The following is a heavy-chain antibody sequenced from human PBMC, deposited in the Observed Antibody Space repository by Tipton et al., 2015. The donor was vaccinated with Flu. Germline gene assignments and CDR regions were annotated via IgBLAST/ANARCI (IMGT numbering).Heavy chain of an antibody. Sequence: QLVQSGGGVVQPGGSLRLSCAPSGFTFSGYGMHWVRQAPGKGLEWVAFIRHDESDKYYADSVKGRFTISRDNSKNALYLLISSLRPEDTAVYYCVKNGWDTSGWYPFDYWGQGTLVTVSA. D-gene: IGHD6-19*01. CDR2: IRHDESDK. V-gene: IGHV3-30*02. J-gene: IGHJ4*02. CDR1: GFTFSGYG. CDR3: VKNGWDTSGWYPFDY.